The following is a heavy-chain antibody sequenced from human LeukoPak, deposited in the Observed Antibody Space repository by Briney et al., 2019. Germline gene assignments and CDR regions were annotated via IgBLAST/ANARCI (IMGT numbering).Heavy chain of an antibody. J-gene: IGHJ6*03. CDR2: IYTSGST. V-gene: IGHV4-61*02. CDR1: GGSIRSGSYY. D-gene: IGHD3-10*01. CDR3: ARTIAKYYYGSGTPGGYYYYMDV. Sequence: MTSETLSLTCTVSGGSIRSGSYYWSWIRQPAGKGLEWIGRIYTSGSTNYNPSLKSRVTISVDTSKNQFSLKLSTVTAADTAVYYCARTIAKYYYGSGTPGGYYYYMDVWGKGTTVTVSS.